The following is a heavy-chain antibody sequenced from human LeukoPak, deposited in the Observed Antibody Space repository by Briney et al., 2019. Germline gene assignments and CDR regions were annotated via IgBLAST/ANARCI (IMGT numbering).Heavy chain of an antibody. CDR2: IYYSGST. J-gene: IGHJ4*02. CDR1: GGSISSYY. CDR3: ARGDRFLEWLWAFDY. V-gene: IGHV4-59*01. Sequence: SETLSLTCTVSGGSISSYYWSWIRQPPGKGLEWIGYIYYSGSTNYNPSLKSRATISVDTSKNQFSLKLSSVTAADTAVYYCARGDRFLEWLWAFDYWGQGTLVTVSS. D-gene: IGHD3-3*01.